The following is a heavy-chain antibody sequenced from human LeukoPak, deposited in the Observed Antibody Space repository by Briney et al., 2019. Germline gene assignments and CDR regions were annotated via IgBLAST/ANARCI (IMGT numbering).Heavy chain of an antibody. CDR1: GGSISSYY. V-gene: IGHV4-59*08. J-gene: IGHJ5*02. CDR2: IYYSGST. CDR3: ARRASIAVAGTLFDP. D-gene: IGHD6-19*01. Sequence: PSETLSLTCTVSGGSISSYYWSWIRQPPGKGLEWIGYIYYSGSTNYNPSLKSRVTISVDTAKNQYSLKLSSVTAADTAVYYCARRASIAVAGTLFDPWGQGTLVTVSS.